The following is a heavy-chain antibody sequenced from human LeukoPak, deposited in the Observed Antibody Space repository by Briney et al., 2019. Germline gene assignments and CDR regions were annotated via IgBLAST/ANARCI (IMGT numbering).Heavy chain of an antibody. CDR3: ARDNNDILTGRGGYFDY. CDR2: IIPILGIA. Sequence: GASVKVSCKASGGTFSSYAISWVRQAPGQGLEWMGRIIPILGIANYAQKLQGRVTMTTDTSTSTAYMELRSLRSDDTAVYYCARDNNDILTGRGGYFDYWGQGTLVTVSS. J-gene: IGHJ4*02. D-gene: IGHD3-9*01. V-gene: IGHV1-69*04. CDR1: GGTFSSYA.